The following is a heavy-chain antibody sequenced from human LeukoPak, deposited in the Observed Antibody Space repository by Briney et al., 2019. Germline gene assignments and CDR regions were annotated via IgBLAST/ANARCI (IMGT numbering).Heavy chain of an antibody. Sequence: PGGSLRLSCEVSGFTLSTEAMTWVRQAPGEGLEWVSSISDSSRTTYYADSVQGRFTISRDNSRNTVYLQMNSLRVEDTAFYYCAKKLGFIPQFDYWSQGTLVAVSS. CDR3: AKKLGFIPQFDY. V-gene: IGHV3-23*01. J-gene: IGHJ4*02. CDR2: ISDSSRTT. CDR1: GFTLSTEA. D-gene: IGHD6-13*01.